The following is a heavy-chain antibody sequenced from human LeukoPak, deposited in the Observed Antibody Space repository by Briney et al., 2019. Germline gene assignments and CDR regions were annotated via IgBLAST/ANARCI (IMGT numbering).Heavy chain of an antibody. CDR3: ANGHMIGGYCSSTSCPTAFDI. CDR1: GFIVSGDF. D-gene: IGHD2-2*01. Sequence: GGSLRLSCAASGFIVSGDFMSWVRQAPGKGLEWVAVISYDGSNKYYADSVKGRFTISRDNSKNTLYLQMNSLRAEDTAVYYCANGHMIGGYCSSTSCPTAFDIWGQGTMVTVSS. CDR2: ISYDGSNK. J-gene: IGHJ3*02. V-gene: IGHV3-30*18.